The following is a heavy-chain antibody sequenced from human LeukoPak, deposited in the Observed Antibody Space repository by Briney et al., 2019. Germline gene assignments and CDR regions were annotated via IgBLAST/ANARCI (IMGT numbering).Heavy chain of an antibody. V-gene: IGHV3-23*01. J-gene: IGHJ4*02. CDR3: AKYPYGSGSYQPFDY. CDR1: GFTFSSYA. CDR2: ISGSGGST. Sequence: PGGSLRLSCAASGFTFSSYAMSWVRQAPGKGLEWVSAISGSGGSTYYADSVKGRFTISRDNSKNTLYLQMNSLRAEDTAVYYCAKYPYGSGSYQPFDYWGQGTLVTVSS. D-gene: IGHD3-10*01.